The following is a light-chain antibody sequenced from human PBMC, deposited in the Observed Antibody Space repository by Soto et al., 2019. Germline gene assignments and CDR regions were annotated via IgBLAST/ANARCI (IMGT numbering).Light chain of an antibody. J-gene: IGLJ2*01. CDR2: SNN. CDR3: AAWDDSLNGVV. CDR1: SSNIGSNT. V-gene: IGLV1-44*01. Sequence: QSVLTQLPSASGTAGQRVTISCSGSSSNIGSNTVNWYQQLPGTAPKLLIYSNNQRPSGVPDRFSGSKSGTSASLAISGLQSEYEADYYCAAWDDSLNGVVFGGGTKLTVL.